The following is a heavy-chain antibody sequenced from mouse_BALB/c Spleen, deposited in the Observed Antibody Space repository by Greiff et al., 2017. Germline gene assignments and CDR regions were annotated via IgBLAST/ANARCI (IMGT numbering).Heavy chain of an antibody. CDR2: IWAGGST. V-gene: IGHV2-9*02. CDR1: GFSLTSYG. J-gene: IGHJ3*01. Sequence: QVQLQQSGPGLVAPSQSLSITCTVSGFSLTSYGVHWVRQPPGKGLEWLGVIWAGGSTNYNSALMSRLSISKDNSKSQVFLKMNSLQTDDTAMYYCARDYPFYGTGFAYWGQGTLVTVSA. D-gene: IGHD1-2*01. CDR3: ARDYPFYGTGFAY.